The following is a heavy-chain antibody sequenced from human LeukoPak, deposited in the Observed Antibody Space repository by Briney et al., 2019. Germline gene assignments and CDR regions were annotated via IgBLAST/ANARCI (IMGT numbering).Heavy chain of an antibody. D-gene: IGHD2-21*02. J-gene: IGHJ4*02. Sequence: ASVTVSCKASGYTFTDYYMYWVRQTPGQGLEWMGWIRPRSGDTDYGKKFQGRVTMTRDTSTTTAYMELSRLKSDDTAVYFCARGHEVTASFDYWGQGTMVTVSS. V-gene: IGHV1-2*02. CDR3: ARGHEVTASFDY. CDR1: GYTFTDYY. CDR2: IRPRSGDT.